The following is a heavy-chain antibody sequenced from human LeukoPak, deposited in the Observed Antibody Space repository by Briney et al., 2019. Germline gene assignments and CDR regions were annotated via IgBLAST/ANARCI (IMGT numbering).Heavy chain of an antibody. CDR1: GGSISSGSYY. Sequence: SETLSLTCTVSGGSISSGSYYWRWIRQPAGKGLEWIGRIYTSGSTNYNPSLKSRVTISVDTSKNQFSLKLSSVTAADTAVYYCARNMVRGEGWFDPWGQGTLVTVSS. J-gene: IGHJ5*02. D-gene: IGHD3-10*01. V-gene: IGHV4-61*02. CDR2: IYTSGST. CDR3: ARNMVRGEGWFDP.